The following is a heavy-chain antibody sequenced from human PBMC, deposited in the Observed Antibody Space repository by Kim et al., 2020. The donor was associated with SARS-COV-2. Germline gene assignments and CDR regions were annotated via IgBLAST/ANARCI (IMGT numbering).Heavy chain of an antibody. CDR2: IYSVGRT. CDR3: ARAGYYDSSGHYFDFPFYV. CDR1: GFNVRNTY. V-gene: IGHV3-66*01. Sequence: GVSLRLSCAASGFNVRNTYLSWVRQVPGKWLAGVSLIYSVGRTFYADSVKDRFTVSKDNWRETLYLQMNSLGAEDTAVYYCARAGYYDSSGHYFDFPFYVWGQGTLVTVSS. D-gene: IGHD3-22*01. J-gene: IGHJ1*01.